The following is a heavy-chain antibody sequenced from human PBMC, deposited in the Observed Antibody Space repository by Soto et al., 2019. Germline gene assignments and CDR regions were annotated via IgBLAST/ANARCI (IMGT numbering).Heavy chain of an antibody. CDR3: AREDYYVWGSYRYFDY. CDR1: EGTFSSYA. V-gene: IGHV1-69*06. J-gene: IGHJ4*02. Sequence: QVQLVQSGAEVKKPGSSVKVSCKASEGTFSSYAISWVRQAPGQGLEWMGGIIPIFGTANYAQKFQGRVTITADKSTSTAYMELSSLRSEDTAVYYCAREDYYVWGSYRYFDYWGPGTLVTVSS. D-gene: IGHD3-16*02. CDR2: IIPIFGTA.